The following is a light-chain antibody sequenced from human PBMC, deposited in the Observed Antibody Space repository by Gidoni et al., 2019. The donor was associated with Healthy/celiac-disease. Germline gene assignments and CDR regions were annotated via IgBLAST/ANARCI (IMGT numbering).Light chain of an antibody. Sequence: QSALTQPPSVTGSPGQSVTISCTGTRSHVGSYNRVSWYQQPPGTAPKLMLYEVSNQPSGVPDRFSGSKSGNTASLTISGLQAEDEADYYCSSYTSSSTVVFGGGTKLTVL. V-gene: IGLV2-18*02. CDR2: EVS. CDR3: SSYTSSSTVV. J-gene: IGLJ2*01. CDR1: RSHVGSYNR.